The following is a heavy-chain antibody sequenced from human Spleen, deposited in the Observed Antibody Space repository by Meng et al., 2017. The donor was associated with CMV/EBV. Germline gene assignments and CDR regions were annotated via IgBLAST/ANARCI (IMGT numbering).Heavy chain of an antibody. CDR1: GFTFNTYA. V-gene: IGHV3-23*01. Sequence: GESLKISCAASGFTFNTYAMTWVRQTPGKGLEWVSGISGSAGTTSYADSVKGRFTISRDNAKNTLYLQMNSLRAEDTAVYYCARVSWGAFDIWGQGTMVTVSS. CDR2: ISGSAGTT. J-gene: IGHJ3*02. D-gene: IGHD7-27*01. CDR3: ARVSWGAFDI.